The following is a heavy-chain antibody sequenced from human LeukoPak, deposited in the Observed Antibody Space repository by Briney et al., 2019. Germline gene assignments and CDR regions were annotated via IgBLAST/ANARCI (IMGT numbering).Heavy chain of an antibody. CDR1: GGSISSYY. Sequence: PSETLSLTCTVSGGSISSYYWSWIRQPPGKGLEWIGEINHSGSTNYNPSLKSRVTISVDTSKNQFSLKLSSVTAADTAVYYCARSTKTFLDYWGQGTLVTVSS. D-gene: IGHD2-8*01. V-gene: IGHV4-34*01. CDR2: INHSGST. J-gene: IGHJ4*02. CDR3: ARSTKTFLDY.